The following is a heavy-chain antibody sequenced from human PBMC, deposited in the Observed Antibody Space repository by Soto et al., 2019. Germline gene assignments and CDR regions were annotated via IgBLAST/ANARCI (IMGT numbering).Heavy chain of an antibody. CDR1: GFTFSSYG. D-gene: IGHD3-9*01. V-gene: IGHV3-30*18. J-gene: IGHJ3*01. CDR3: AKGAWLLSDDAFEF. CDR2: ISYDGSNK. Sequence: PGGSLRLSCAASGFTFSSYGMHWVRQAPGKGLEWVAVISYDGSNKYYADSVKGRFTISRDNPKNTLYLQMNSLRAEDTAVYYGAKGAWLLSDDAFEFSGEGTMVTVSS.